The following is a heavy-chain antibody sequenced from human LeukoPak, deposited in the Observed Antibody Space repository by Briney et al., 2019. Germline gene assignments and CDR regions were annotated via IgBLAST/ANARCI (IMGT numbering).Heavy chain of an antibody. CDR1: GGSISSSNW. Sequence: SGTLSLTCAVSGGSISSSNWWSWVRQPPGKGLEWIGEIYHSGSTNYNPSLKSRVTISVDASKNQFSLKLSSVTAADTAVYYCARASYYYGSGYPRFDYWGQGTLVTVSS. J-gene: IGHJ4*02. CDR2: IYHSGST. V-gene: IGHV4-4*02. CDR3: ARASYYYGSGYPRFDY. D-gene: IGHD3-10*01.